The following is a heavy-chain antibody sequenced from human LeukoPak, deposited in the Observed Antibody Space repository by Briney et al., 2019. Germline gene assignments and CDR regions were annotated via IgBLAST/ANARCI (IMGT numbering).Heavy chain of an antibody. Sequence: SETLSLTCTVSSGSISSSTYYWGWIRQPPGKGLEWIGSISHSGSTYYNPSLKSPVTISVDTSKTQFSLKLSSVTAADTAVYYCAKIRTPAAGTWVDSWGQGTLVTVSS. V-gene: IGHV4-39*01. CDR3: AKIRTPAAGTWVDS. D-gene: IGHD6-13*01. CDR2: ISHSGST. CDR1: SGSISSSTYY. J-gene: IGHJ4*02.